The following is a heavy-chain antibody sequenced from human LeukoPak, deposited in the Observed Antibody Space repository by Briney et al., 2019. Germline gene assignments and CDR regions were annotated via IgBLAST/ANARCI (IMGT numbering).Heavy chain of an antibody. Sequence: GGSLRLSCAAAGFTFSTYDMSWVRRAPGKGLEWVSALTGSGASTYYADSVKGRFTISRDDSKNTVYLQMNSLRVEDTALYYCARGFLDFDSWGQGTLVIVS. CDR1: GFTFSTYD. CDR2: LTGSGAST. V-gene: IGHV3-23*01. CDR3: ARGFLDFDS. D-gene: IGHD3-3*01. J-gene: IGHJ4*02.